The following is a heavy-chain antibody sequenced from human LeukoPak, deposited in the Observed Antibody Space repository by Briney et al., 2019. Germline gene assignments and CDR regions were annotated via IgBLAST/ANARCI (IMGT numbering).Heavy chain of an antibody. V-gene: IGHV1-2*02. CDR2: INSNSGGT. J-gene: IGHJ4*02. Sequence: GWINSNSGGTNYAQKFQGRVTLTRDTSISTAYMELISLKSDDTAMYYCARGTTGGNFDYWGQGTLVTVSS. CDR3: ARGTTGGNFDY. D-gene: IGHD1-1*01.